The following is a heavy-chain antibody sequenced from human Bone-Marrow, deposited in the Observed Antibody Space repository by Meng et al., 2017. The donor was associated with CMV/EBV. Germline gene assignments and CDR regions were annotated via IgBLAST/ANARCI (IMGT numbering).Heavy chain of an antibody. J-gene: IGHJ4*02. CDR1: GFTVSSNY. V-gene: IGHV3-66*02. CDR3: ARGSTTPRRLIAARALDY. CDR2: IYSGSST. Sequence: GGSLRLSCAASGFTVSSNYMSWVRQAPGKGLEWVSVIYSGSSTYYADSVKGRFTISRDNSKNTLYLQMNSLRAEDTAVYYCARGSTTPRRLIAARALDYWGQGTLVTV. D-gene: IGHD6-6*01.